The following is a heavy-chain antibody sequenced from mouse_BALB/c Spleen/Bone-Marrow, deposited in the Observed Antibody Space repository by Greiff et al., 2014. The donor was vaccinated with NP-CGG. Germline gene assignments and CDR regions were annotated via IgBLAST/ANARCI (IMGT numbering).Heavy chain of an antibody. CDR3: AVYDYEGFAY. J-gene: IGHJ3*01. CDR2: IDPANGNT. D-gene: IGHD2-4*01. CDR1: GFNIKDTY. V-gene: IGHV14-3*02. Sequence: EVQLQQSGAELVKPGASVKLSCTASGFNIKDTYMHWVKQRPEQGLEWIGRIDPANGNTKYDPKFQGKATITADTSSNTAYLHLSSLTSEDTAVYYCAVYDYEGFAYWGQGTLVTVSA.